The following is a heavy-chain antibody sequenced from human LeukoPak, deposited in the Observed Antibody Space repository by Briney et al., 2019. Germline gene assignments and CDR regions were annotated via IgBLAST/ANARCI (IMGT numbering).Heavy chain of an antibody. CDR3: ARVFDSGSQAYFYYMDV. J-gene: IGHJ6*03. CDR2: IYSSGST. CDR1: GGSIRGYY. Sequence: SETLSLTCNVSGGSIRGYYWSWIRQPPGKGLEWIGYIYSSGSTNYNPSLKSRVTMSVDTSKNQYSLKVSSVTAADTAVYYCARVFDSGSQAYFYYMDVWGKGTTVTISS. D-gene: IGHD3-10*01. V-gene: IGHV4-59*01.